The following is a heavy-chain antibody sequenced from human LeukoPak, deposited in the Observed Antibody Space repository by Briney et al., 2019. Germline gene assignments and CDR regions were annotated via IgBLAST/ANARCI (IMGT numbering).Heavy chain of an antibody. D-gene: IGHD4-17*01. J-gene: IGHJ6*02. CDR3: ARVHGDYYYYGMDV. CDR1: GGSISSYY. CDR2: IYYSGCT. Sequence: SETLSLTCTVSGGSISSYYWSWIRQPPGKGLEWIGYIYYSGCTNYNPSLKSRVTISVDTSKNQFSLKLSSVTAADTAVYYCARVHGDYYYYGMDVWGQGTTVTVSS. V-gene: IGHV4-59*01.